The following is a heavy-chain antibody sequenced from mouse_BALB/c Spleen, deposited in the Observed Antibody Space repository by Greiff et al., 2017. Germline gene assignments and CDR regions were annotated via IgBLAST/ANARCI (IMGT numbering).Heavy chain of an antibody. CDR3: ARKNYGSRGNAMDY. D-gene: IGHD1-1*01. J-gene: IGHJ4*01. CDR1: GYSITSDYA. V-gene: IGHV3-2*02. Sequence: EVQLQESGPGLVKPSQSLSLTCTVTGYSITSDYAWNWIRQFPGNKLEWMGYISYSGSTSYNPSLKSRISITRDTSKNQFFLQLNSVTTEDTATYYCARKNYGSRGNAMDYWGQGTSVTVSS. CDR2: ISYSGST.